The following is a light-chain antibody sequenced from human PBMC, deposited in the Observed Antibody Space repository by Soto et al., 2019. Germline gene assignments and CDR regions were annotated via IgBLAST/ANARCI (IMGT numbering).Light chain of an antibody. V-gene: IGKV3-11*01. J-gene: IGKJ1*01. CDR2: DAS. CDR1: QSVSSY. Sequence: EIVLTQSPATLSLSPGERATLSCRASQSVSSYFAWYQQKPGQAPRPLIYDASNRATGIPARFSGSGSGTDFTLTISSLEPEDCAVYYCQQRGNWPLTFGQGTKVEIK. CDR3: QQRGNWPLT.